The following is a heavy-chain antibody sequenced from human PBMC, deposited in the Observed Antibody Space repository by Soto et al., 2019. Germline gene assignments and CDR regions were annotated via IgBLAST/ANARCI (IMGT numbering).Heavy chain of an antibody. Sequence: PGGSLRLSCAASEFTFRTYAMNWVRQAPGKGLEWISAISGSGSFTHYADSVRGRFTISRDNSQNQLYLQMNNLRGDDTAMYYCAKIPTGSGSSKFDYWGQGIQVTVSS. V-gene: IGHV3-23*01. CDR3: AKIPTGSGSSKFDY. CDR2: ISGSGSFT. CDR1: EFTFRTYA. J-gene: IGHJ4*02. D-gene: IGHD3-10*01.